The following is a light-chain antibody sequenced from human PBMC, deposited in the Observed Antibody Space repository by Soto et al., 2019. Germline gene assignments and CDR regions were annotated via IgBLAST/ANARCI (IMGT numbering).Light chain of an antibody. CDR3: TSYTSTSHYV. V-gene: IGLV2-14*01. CDR1: NSDVGAFNF. CDR2: EVS. Sequence: QSALTQPASVSGSPGQSITISCTGTNSDVGAFNFVFWYQQHPGKAPKPIIYEVSNRPSGVSNRFSGSKSGNTASLTISGLQAEDEADYYCTSYTSTSHYVFGTGTKLTVL. J-gene: IGLJ1*01.